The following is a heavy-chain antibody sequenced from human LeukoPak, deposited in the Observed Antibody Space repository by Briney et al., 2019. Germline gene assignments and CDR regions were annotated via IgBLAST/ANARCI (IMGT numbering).Heavy chain of an antibody. D-gene: IGHD4-23*01. Sequence: SETLSLTCTVSGDSVSSSGYFWAWIRQPPGKGQEWIGSMYYSGSSYYNPSLKSRVTISVGTSKNQFSLKLSSVTAADTAMYYCARHVGVGKYYFDYWGQGTLVTVST. CDR1: GDSVSSSGYF. J-gene: IGHJ4*02. CDR3: ARHVGVGKYYFDY. V-gene: IGHV4-39*01. CDR2: MYYSGSS.